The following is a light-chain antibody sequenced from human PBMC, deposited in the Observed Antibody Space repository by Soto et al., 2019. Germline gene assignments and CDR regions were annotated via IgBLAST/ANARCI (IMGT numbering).Light chain of an antibody. J-gene: IGKJ2*01. CDR1: QSIRTY. Sequence: DIQMTQSPSSLSASVGDRVTITCRASQSIRTYLNWYQQKPGKAPKLLIYEASSLQSGVPSRFTGSGSGTDFTLTISSLQPEDFATYYCQQSSSAPPYTFGQGTKLEIK. CDR2: EAS. V-gene: IGKV1-39*01. CDR3: QQSSSAPPYT.